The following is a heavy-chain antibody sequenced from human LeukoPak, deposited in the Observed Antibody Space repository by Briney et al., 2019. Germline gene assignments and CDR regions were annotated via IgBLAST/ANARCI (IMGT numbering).Heavy chain of an antibody. D-gene: IGHD2-2*01. V-gene: IGHV1-18*01. CDR3: ARDAMRGRYCSSTSCPPGHY. CDR1: GYTFTSYG. J-gene: IGHJ4*02. Sequence: APVKVSCKASGYTFTSYGISWVRQAPGQGLKWMGWISAYNGNTNYAQKLQGRVTMTTDTSTSTAYMELRSLRSDDTAVYYCARDAMRGRYCSSTSCPPGHYWGQGTLVTVSS. CDR2: ISAYNGNT.